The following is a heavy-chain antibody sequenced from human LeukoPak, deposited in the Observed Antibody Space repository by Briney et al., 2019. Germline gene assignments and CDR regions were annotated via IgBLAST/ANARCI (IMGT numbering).Heavy chain of an antibody. CDR1: GGSISSSDYY. V-gene: IGHV4-39*01. Sequence: SETLSLTCTVSGGSISSSDYYWGWIRQPPGKGLKWIGSIYYSGSTYYNPSLKSRVTISVDTSKSQFSLRLTSVTAADTAVYYCARHGIMGVDLFQYWGQGTLVTVSS. CDR3: ARHGIMGVDLFQY. CDR2: IYYSGST. J-gene: IGHJ4*02. D-gene: IGHD3-16*01.